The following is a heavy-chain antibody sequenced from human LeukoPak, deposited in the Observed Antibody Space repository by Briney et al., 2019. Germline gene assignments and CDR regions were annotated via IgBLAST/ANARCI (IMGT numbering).Heavy chain of an antibody. CDR2: ISCCSSYI. CDR1: GFTFSSYS. D-gene: IGHD3-9*01. Sequence: AGSLTLSCAASGFTFSSYSMNWVRQAPGKGREWVASISCCSSYIYYADSGKGRFTTPRNNANNSLYMKMNSQRAEDTAVYYCARDRYFDWLQRVVRNGMDVWGQGTTVTVSS. V-gene: IGHV3-21*01. J-gene: IGHJ6*02. CDR3: ARDRYFDWLQRVVRNGMDV.